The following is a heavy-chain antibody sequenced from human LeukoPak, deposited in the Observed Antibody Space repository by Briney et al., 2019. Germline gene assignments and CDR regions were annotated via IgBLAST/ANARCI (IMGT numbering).Heavy chain of an antibody. CDR3: ARSGSYFRGFDY. D-gene: IGHD1-26*01. CDR1: GFTFSSYA. Sequence: GGSLRLSCAASGFTFSSYAMHWVRQAPGKGLEWVAVISYDGSNKYYADSVKGRFTISRDNSKNTLYLQMNSLRAEDTAVYYCARSGSYFRGFDYWGQGTLVTVSS. V-gene: IGHV3-30-3*01. J-gene: IGHJ4*02. CDR2: ISYDGSNK.